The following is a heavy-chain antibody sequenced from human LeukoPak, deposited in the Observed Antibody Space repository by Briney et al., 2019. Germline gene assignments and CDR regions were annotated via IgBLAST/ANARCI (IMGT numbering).Heavy chain of an antibody. D-gene: IGHD5-24*01. CDR2: IYYSGST. J-gene: IGHJ6*03. Sequence: SETLSLTCTVSGGSISSYYWSWIRQPPGKGLEWIGYIYYSGSTNYNPSLKSRVTISVDTSKNQFSLKLSSVTAADTAVYYSARVKDGYNSYYYYYMDVWGKGTTVTVSS. CDR1: GGSISSYY. V-gene: IGHV4-59*01. CDR3: ARVKDGYNSYYYYYMDV.